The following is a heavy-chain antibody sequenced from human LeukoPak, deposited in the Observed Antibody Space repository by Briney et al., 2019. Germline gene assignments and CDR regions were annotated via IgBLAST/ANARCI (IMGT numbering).Heavy chain of an antibody. CDR3: ARGGDIVVVPAARNNWFDP. Sequence: SETLSLTCAVYGGSFSGYYWSWIRRPPGKGLEWIGEINHSGSTNYNPSLKSRVTISVDTSKNQFSLKLSSVTAADTAVYYCARGGDIVVVPAARNNWFDPWGQGTLVTVSS. J-gene: IGHJ5*02. CDR2: INHSGST. D-gene: IGHD2-2*01. V-gene: IGHV4-34*01. CDR1: GGSFSGYY.